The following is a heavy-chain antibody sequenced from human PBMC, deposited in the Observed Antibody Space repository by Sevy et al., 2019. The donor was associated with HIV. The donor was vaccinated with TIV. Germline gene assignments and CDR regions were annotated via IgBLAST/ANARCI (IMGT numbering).Heavy chain of an antibody. J-gene: IGHJ6*02. CDR2: FSWNRGII. D-gene: IGHD2-2*01. CDR3: ARDCSSTSCIWGLDV. V-gene: IGHV3-9*01. Sequence: GGSLRLSCVASGFTFEDYAMHWVRQAPGKGLEWVSAFSWNRGIIGYVDSVKGRFTISRDNAKNSLHLQMKSLRAEDTAVYYCARDCSSTSCIWGLDVWGQGTTVTVSS. CDR1: GFTFEDYA.